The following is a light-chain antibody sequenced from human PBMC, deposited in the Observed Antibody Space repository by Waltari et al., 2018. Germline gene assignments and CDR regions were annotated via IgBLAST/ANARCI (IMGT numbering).Light chain of an antibody. Sequence: SRLPVSRISFTWYRQKAGQAPMLLSYVTSNRAIGIPDRFSGGGSGTDFTLTISRLEPEDFAVYYCQQYDGIVVTFGGGTKVEI. J-gene: IGKJ4*01. CDR2: VTS. V-gene: IGKV3-20*01. CDR1: LPVSRIS. CDR3: QQYDGIVVT.